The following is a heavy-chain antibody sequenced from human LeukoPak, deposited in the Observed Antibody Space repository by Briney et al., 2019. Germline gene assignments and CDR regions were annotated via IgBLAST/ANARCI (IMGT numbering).Heavy chain of an antibody. Sequence: ASVKVSCKASGGTFSSYAISWVRQAPGQGLEWMGGIIPIFGTANYAQKFQGRVTITADESTSTAYMELSSLRSEDTAVYYCARVGYCSSISCDGDGAFDIWGQGTMVTVSS. J-gene: IGHJ3*02. CDR3: ARVGYCSSISCDGDGAFDI. D-gene: IGHD2-2*01. CDR2: IIPIFGTA. V-gene: IGHV1-69*13. CDR1: GGTFSSYA.